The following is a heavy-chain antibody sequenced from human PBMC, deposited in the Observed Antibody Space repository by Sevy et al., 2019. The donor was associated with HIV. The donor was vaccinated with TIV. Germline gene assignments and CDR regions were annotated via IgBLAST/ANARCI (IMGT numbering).Heavy chain of an antibody. Sequence: GSLRLSCAASGFTFSTYTMNWVRQAPGKGLEWVSSISSSINYIYYADSVKGRFTISRDNAKNSLYLQMNSLRAEDTALYYCARPYGSGSWEAFDIWGQGTMVTVSS. D-gene: IGHD3-10*01. J-gene: IGHJ3*02. V-gene: IGHV3-21*01. CDR2: ISSSINYI. CDR3: ARPYGSGSWEAFDI. CDR1: GFTFSTYT.